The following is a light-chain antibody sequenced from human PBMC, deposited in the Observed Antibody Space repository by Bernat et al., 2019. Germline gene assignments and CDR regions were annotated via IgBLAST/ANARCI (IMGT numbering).Light chain of an antibody. J-gene: IGKJ2*01. V-gene: IGKV1-39*01. CDR2: SAS. CDR3: QQSYSTPRP. Sequence: DIQMTQSPSSLSASVGDRVTITCRASQSISNYLNWYQQKPGKAPKLLIYSASSLQSGVPSRFSGSGSGTDLTLTISSLQPEDFATYYCQQSYSTPRPFGQGTRLKIK. CDR1: QSISNY.